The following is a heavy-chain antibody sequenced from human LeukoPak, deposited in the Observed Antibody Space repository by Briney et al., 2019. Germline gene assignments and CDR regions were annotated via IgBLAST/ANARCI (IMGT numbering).Heavy chain of an antibody. CDR3: ARDGGYCSGGSCYSDAFDI. Sequence: SGGSLRLSCAASGFTFDDYGMSWVRHAPGKGLEWVSGIKWNGGSTDYADSGKGRFTISRDNAKNSLYLQMNCLRAEDTALYYCARDGGYCSGGSCYSDAFDIWGQGTMVTVSS. CDR1: GFTFDDYG. J-gene: IGHJ3*02. V-gene: IGHV3-20*04. D-gene: IGHD2-15*01. CDR2: IKWNGGST.